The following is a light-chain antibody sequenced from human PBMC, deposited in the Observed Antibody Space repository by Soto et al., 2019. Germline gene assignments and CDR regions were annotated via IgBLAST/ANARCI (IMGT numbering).Light chain of an antibody. V-gene: IGKV1-9*01. CDR1: QGISSY. J-gene: IGKJ1*01. Sequence: IQLTQSPSSLSASVGDRVTITCRASQGISSYLGWYQQKPGKGPTLLVDYASTLHSAFRSRFSGSGSGTDFTLTISGLQPDDFASYYCQRYKRYWTFGQGTRVDIK. CDR2: YAS. CDR3: QRYKRYWT.